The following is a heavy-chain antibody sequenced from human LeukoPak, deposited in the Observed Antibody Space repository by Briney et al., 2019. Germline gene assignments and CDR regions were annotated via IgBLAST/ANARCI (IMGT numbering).Heavy chain of an antibody. CDR1: GGSISGYY. CDR3: AGNIVVVPAAPRVGIDY. D-gene: IGHD2-2*01. Sequence: SETLSLTCAVYGGSISGYYWSWIRQPPGKGLEWIGEINQSGSTNYNPSLKSRVTISVDTSKNQFSLKLSSVTAADTAVYYCAGNIVVVPAAPRVGIDYWGQGTLVTVSS. CDR2: INQSGST. J-gene: IGHJ4*02. V-gene: IGHV4-34*01.